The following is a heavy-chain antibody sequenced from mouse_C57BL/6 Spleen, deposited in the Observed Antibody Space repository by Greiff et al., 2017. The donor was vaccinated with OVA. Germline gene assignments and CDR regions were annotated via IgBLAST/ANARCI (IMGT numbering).Heavy chain of an antibody. CDR1: GYTFTDYN. D-gene: IGHD1-1*01. Sequence: VQLQQSGPELVKPGASVKMSCKASGYTFTDYNMHWVKQSHGKSLEWIGYINPNNGGTSYNQKFKGKATLTVNKSSSTAYMELRSLTSEDSAVYYCASYYYYGSSHFDYWGQGTTLTVSS. CDR3: ASYYYYGSSHFDY. V-gene: IGHV1-22*01. J-gene: IGHJ2*01. CDR2: INPNNGGT.